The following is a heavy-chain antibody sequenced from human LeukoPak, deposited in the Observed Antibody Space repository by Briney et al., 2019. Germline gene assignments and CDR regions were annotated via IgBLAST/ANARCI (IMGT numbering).Heavy chain of an antibody. CDR1: GGSISSSSYY. CDR3: ARLYSRDRYYFDY. CDR2: VYYSGST. V-gene: IGHV4-39*01. D-gene: IGHD1-26*01. Sequence: SETLSLTCTVSGGSISSSSYYWGWIRQPPGKGLEWIGSVYYSGSTYYNPPLKSRVTISVDTSKNQFSLKLSSVTAADTAVYYCARLYSRDRYYFDYWGQGTLVTVSS. J-gene: IGHJ4*02.